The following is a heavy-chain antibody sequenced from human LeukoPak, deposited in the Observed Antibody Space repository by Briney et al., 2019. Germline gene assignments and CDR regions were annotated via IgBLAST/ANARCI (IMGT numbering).Heavy chain of an antibody. V-gene: IGHV4-31*03. D-gene: IGHD3-22*01. CDR1: GGSISSGGYY. J-gene: IGHJ5*02. CDR2: IYYSGSN. CDR3: ARGYYDSSGYPSTNNWFDP. Sequence: SETLSLSCTVSGGSISSGGYYWSWIRQHPGKGLEWTGYIYYSGSNYYNPSLKSRVTISVDTSKNQFSLKLSSVTAAVTAVYYCARGYYDSSGYPSTNNWFDPWGQGTLVTVSS.